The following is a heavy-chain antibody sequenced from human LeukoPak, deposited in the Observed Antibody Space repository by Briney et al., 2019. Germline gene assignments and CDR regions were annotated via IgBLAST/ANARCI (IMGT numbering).Heavy chain of an antibody. CDR2: ISGDGGST. CDR3: VRESETSGWFDH. CDR1: GLITDDYA. Sequence: GGSLRLSCAAPGLITDDYAIHWVRQAPGKGLEWVSLISGDGGSTFYADSVRGRFTISRDNSKNSLSLQMSSLGSEDTALYFCVRESETSGWFDHWGQGTLVTVSS. V-gene: IGHV3-43*02. J-gene: IGHJ5*02. D-gene: IGHD6-25*01.